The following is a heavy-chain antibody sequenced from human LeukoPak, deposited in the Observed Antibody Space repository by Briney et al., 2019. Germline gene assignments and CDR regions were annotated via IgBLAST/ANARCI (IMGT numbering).Heavy chain of an antibody. CDR3: VRGGYRGFDYEY. V-gene: IGHV3-21*01. Sequence: PGESLRLSCAASGFTFSTYSMNWLRLAPGKGLEWVSSISPDSNYKYYVDSVKGRFTISRDNAKSSLYLQMNSLRAEDTAAYYCVRGGYRGFDYEYWGQGTLVTVSS. CDR1: GFTFSTYS. D-gene: IGHD5-12*01. J-gene: IGHJ4*02. CDR2: ISPDSNYK.